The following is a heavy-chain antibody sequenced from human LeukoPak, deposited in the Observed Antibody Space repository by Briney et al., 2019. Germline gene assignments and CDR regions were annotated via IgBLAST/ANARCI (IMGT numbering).Heavy chain of an antibody. Sequence: GASVKVSCKASGYTFTSYGISWVRQAPGQGLEWMGWISAFNGNTNYAQKLQGRVTMTTDTSTSTAYMELRSLRSDDTAVYYCARDGLGYYDFWSGYSQYYFDYWGQGTLVTVSS. J-gene: IGHJ4*02. D-gene: IGHD3-3*01. CDR3: ARDGLGYYDFWSGYSQYYFDY. V-gene: IGHV1-18*01. CDR2: ISAFNGNT. CDR1: GYTFTSYG.